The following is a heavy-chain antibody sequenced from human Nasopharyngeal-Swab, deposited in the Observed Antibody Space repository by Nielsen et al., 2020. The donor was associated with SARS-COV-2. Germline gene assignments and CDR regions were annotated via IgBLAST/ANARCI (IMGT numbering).Heavy chain of an antibody. Sequence: GSLRLSCAVYGGSFSGYYWSWIRQPPGKGLEWIGEINHSGSTNYNPSLKSRVTISVDTSKNQFSLKLSSVTAADTAVYYCARKEGDTAMVNWFDPWGQGTLVTVSS. CDR3: ARKEGDTAMVNWFDP. CDR2: INHSGST. J-gene: IGHJ5*02. D-gene: IGHD5-18*01. V-gene: IGHV4-34*01. CDR1: GGSFSGYY.